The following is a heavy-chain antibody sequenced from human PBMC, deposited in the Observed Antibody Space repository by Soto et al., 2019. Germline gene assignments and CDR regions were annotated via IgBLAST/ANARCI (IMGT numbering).Heavy chain of an antibody. CDR2: ISYDGSNK. CDR3: AKPVRLGAFDI. V-gene: IGHV3-30*18. CDR1: GFTFSSYG. D-gene: IGHD3-16*01. Sequence: QVQLVESGGGVVQPGRSLRLSFAASGFTFSSYGMHWVRQAPGKGLEWVAVISYDGSNKYYADSVKGRFTISRDNSKNTLYLQMNSLRAEDTAVYYCAKPVRLGAFDIWGQGTMVTVSS. J-gene: IGHJ3*02.